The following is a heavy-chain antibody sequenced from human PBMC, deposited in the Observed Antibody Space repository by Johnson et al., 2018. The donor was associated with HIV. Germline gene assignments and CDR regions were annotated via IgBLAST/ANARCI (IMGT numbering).Heavy chain of an antibody. D-gene: IGHD2-15*01. CDR1: GFTFSSYG. V-gene: IGHV3-33*06. CDR2: IRYDGSNK. Sequence: VQLVESGGGLVQPGRSLRLSCAASGFTFSSYGMHWVRQAPGKGLEWVALIRYDGSNKYYADSVKGRFTISRDNSKNTLYLQMNSLRAADTALYYCAKVNLGYCSGGSCYNAFDIRGQGTMVTVSS. J-gene: IGHJ3*02. CDR3: AKVNLGYCSGGSCYNAFDI.